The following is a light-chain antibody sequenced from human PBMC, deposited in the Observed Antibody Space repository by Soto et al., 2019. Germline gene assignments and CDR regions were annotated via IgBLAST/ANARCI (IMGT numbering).Light chain of an antibody. Sequence: QSALTQPPSAYGSPGQSVTISCTGTSSDVGGYDYVSWYQQHPGKAPKLMIYEVTKRPSGVPDRFSGSKSGKTASLTVSGLQAEDEADYYCSSYAGSNNFVFGTGTKVTVL. CDR2: EVT. CDR3: SSYAGSNNFV. J-gene: IGLJ1*01. V-gene: IGLV2-8*01. CDR1: SSDVGGYDY.